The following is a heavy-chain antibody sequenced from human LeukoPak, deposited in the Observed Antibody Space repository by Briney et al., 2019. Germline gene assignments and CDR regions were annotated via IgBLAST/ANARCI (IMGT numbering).Heavy chain of an antibody. J-gene: IGHJ6*03. Sequence: PGGSLRLSCAASGFTFSSYGMHWVRQAPGKGLEWVTVIGYDGGNIHYADSVKGRFTISRDNSKNTLYLQMNSLRAEDTAVYYCAKVEQAKLEWLDSYYYYMDVWGKGTTVTVSS. CDR3: AKVEQAKLEWLDSYYYYMDV. D-gene: IGHD6-19*01. CDR2: IGYDGGNI. V-gene: IGHV3-30*18. CDR1: GFTFSSYG.